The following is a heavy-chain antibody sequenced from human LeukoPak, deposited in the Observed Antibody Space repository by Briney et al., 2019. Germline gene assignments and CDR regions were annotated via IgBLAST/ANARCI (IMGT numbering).Heavy chain of an antibody. V-gene: IGHV3-30*18. CDR1: GFTFSNYG. Sequence: GGSLRLSCAASGFTFSNYGFHWVRQAPGKGLEWVALISFDGSKKYFADSVKGRFTLSRDNSKNTLYLQMNSLRGEDTAVYYCAKDWNNWFDSWGQGTLVTVSS. J-gene: IGHJ5*01. CDR3: AKDWNNWFDS. D-gene: IGHD1-1*01. CDR2: ISFDGSKK.